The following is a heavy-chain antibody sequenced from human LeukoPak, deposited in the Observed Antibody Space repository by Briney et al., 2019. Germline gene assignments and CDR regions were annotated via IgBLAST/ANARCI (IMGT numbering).Heavy chain of an antibody. Sequence: ASVKVSCKASGYTFTSYYMHWVRQAPGQGLEWMGIINPSGGSTSYAQKFQGRVTMTRDTSASTVYMELSSLRSEDTAVYYCARGGRYYDSSGYRDWFDPWGQGTLVTVSS. V-gene: IGHV1-46*01. D-gene: IGHD3-22*01. CDR2: INPSGGST. CDR3: ARGGRYYDSSGYRDWFDP. CDR1: GYTFTSYY. J-gene: IGHJ5*02.